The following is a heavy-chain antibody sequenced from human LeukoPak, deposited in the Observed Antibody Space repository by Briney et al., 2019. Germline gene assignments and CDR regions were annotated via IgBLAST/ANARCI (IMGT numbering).Heavy chain of an antibody. Sequence: PSETLSLTCTVSGGSISSYYWSWIRQPPGKGLEWIGYIYYSGSTNYNPSLKSRVTISVDTSKNQFSLKLSSVTAADMAVYYCARGASSSWYDYYFDYWGQGTLVTVSS. D-gene: IGHD6-13*01. CDR2: IYYSGST. V-gene: IGHV4-59*01. J-gene: IGHJ4*02. CDR1: GGSISSYY. CDR3: ARGASSSWYDYYFDY.